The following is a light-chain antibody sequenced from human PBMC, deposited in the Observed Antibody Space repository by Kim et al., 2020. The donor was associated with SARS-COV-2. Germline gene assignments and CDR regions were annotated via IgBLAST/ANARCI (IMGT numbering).Light chain of an antibody. CDR1: SGHSSYA. CDR3: QTWGTGINWV. J-gene: IGLJ3*02. CDR2: LNSDGSH. Sequence: QLVLTQSPSASASLGASVKLTCTLSSGHSSYAIAWHQQQPEKGPRYLMKLNSDGSHSKGEGIPGRISGSSSGAERYLTISSLQSEEEADYYCQTWGTGINWVFGGGTQLTVL. V-gene: IGLV4-69*01.